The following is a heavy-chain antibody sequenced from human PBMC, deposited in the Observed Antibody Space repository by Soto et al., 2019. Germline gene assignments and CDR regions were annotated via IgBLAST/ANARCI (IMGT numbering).Heavy chain of an antibody. V-gene: IGHV4-4*02. J-gene: IGHJ4*02. CDR1: GDSISSPNW. CDR3: AREGFDHRPDY. CDR2: MFASGSS. Sequence: QVQLQESGPGLVKPSETLSLTCAVPGDSISSPNWWSWYRQPPGKGLELVGEMFASGSSNYNPSLNGRVTMSLGTSKNHFSLRLTSLTAADTAIYYCAREGFDHRPDYWGQGIPVTVSS.